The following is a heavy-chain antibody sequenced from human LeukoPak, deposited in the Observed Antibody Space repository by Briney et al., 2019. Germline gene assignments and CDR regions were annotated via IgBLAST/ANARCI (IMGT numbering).Heavy chain of an antibody. J-gene: IGHJ4*02. CDR3: AREAGAAAFDY. Sequence: ASVKVSCKASGYTFTSYYMHWVRQAPGQGLEWMGIINPSGGSTSYARKFQGRVTMTRDTSTSTVYMELSSLRSEDTAVYYCAREAGAAAFDYWGQGTLVTVSS. D-gene: IGHD6-13*01. CDR1: GYTFTSYY. V-gene: IGHV1-46*01. CDR2: INPSGGST.